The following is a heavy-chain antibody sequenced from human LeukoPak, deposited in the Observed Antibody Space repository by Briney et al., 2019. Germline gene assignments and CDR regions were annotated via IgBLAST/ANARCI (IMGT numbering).Heavy chain of an antibody. Sequence: PGGSLRLSCAASGFTFSSYGMHWVRQAPGKGLEWVAFISFDGSNEYYADSMKGRFTISRDNSKNTLYLQINSLRAEDTAVYYCAKGPQYYYDSSGEVVYWGQGTLVTVSS. D-gene: IGHD3-22*01. J-gene: IGHJ4*02. CDR1: GFTFSSYG. CDR3: AKGPQYYYDSSGEVVY. V-gene: IGHV3-30*02. CDR2: ISFDGSNE.